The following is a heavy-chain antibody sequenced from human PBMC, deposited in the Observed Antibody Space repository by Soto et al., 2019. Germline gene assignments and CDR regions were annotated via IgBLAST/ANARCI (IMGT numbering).Heavy chain of an antibody. CDR2: IYYSGST. D-gene: IGHD6-19*01. CDR3: ARSEQWLTVDY. V-gene: IGHV4-39*01. CDR1: GGSISSSSYY. J-gene: IGHJ4*02. Sequence: SETLSLTCTVSGGSISSSSYYWGWIRQPPGKGLERIGSIYYSGSTYYNPSLKSRVTISVDTSKNQFSLKLSSVTAADTAVYYCARSEQWLTVDYWGQGTLVTVSS.